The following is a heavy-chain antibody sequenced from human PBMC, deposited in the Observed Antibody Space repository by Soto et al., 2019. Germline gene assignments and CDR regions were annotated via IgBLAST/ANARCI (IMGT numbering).Heavy chain of an antibody. Sequence: SRSLSISCTMSVGSMTSSYWSWIRQPPGKGLAWVAYIYDTGISGYTPSTSYNPSLKSRVTMSVDTSKSQFSLKLTSVTAADTAVYYCARGEDAFFYYGLDVWGQGITVPFSS. CDR2: IYDTGISGYTPST. J-gene: IGHJ6*02. V-gene: IGHV4-59*01. CDR3: ARGEDAFFYYGLDV. CDR1: VGSMTSSY.